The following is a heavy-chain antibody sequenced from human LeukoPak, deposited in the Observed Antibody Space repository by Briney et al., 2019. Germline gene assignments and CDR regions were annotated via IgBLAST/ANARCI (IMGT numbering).Heavy chain of an antibody. V-gene: IGHV4-30-4*08. CDR2: IYYSGST. CDR1: GGSISSGDYY. J-gene: IGHJ4*02. D-gene: IGHD4-23*01. CDR3: ARVVTQGYFDY. Sequence: SETLSLTCTVSGGSISSGDYYWSWIRQPPGKGLEWIGYIYYSGSTYYNPSLKSRVTISVDTSKNQFSLKLSSVTAADTAVYYCARVVTQGYFDYWGQGTLVTVSP.